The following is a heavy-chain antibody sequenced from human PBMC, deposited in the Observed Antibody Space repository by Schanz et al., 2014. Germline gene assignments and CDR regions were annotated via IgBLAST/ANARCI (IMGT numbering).Heavy chain of an antibody. V-gene: IGHV3-43*01. J-gene: IGHJ4*02. CDR1: GFTFDDYT. CDR3: AKEWSPSF. CDR2: ISWDGGST. Sequence: EVQLVESGGVVVQPGGSLRLSCAASGFTFDDYTMHWVRQAPGKGLEWVSLISWDGGSTYYADSVKGRFTISRDNAKSTLFLQMDSLRPEDTAIYYCAKEWSPSFWGQGTLVTVSS. D-gene: IGHD1-26*01.